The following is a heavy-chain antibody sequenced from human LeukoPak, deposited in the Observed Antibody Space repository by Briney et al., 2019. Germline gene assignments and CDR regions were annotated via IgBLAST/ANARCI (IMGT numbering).Heavy chain of an antibody. D-gene: IGHD1-14*01. CDR2: IRSKANSYAT. CDR1: GFTFSGSA. Sequence: AGGSLRLSCAASGFTFSGSAMHWVRQASGKGLEWVGRIRSKANSYATAYAASVKGRFTISRDDSKNTAYLQMNSLKTEDTAVYYCTRVGVTGLDYWGQGTLVTASS. V-gene: IGHV3-73*01. J-gene: IGHJ4*02. CDR3: TRVGVTGLDY.